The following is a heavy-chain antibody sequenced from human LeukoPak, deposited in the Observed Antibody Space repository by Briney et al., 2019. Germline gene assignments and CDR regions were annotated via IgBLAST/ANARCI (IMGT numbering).Heavy chain of an antibody. Sequence: TSETLSLTCTVSGGSVSSGSYDWSWLRQPPGKGLEWIGYIYYSGRTYYKPSLRSRVTISVDRARNQFSLKLTSVTAADTAGYYCARHAEESFDAFDIWGQGTMVTVSS. CDR1: GGSVSSGSYD. J-gene: IGHJ3*02. CDR2: IYYSGRT. D-gene: IGHD1-26*01. CDR3: ARHAEESFDAFDI. V-gene: IGHV4-30-4*08.